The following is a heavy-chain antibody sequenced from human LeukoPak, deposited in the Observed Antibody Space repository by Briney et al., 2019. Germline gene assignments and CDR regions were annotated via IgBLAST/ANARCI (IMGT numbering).Heavy chain of an antibody. J-gene: IGHJ3*02. CDR3: ARRFTNPPGSVGDDSWAFDI. CDR2: IIPIFGTA. D-gene: IGHD3-22*01. V-gene: IGHV1-69*06. CDR1: GGTFSSYA. Sequence: SVKVSCKASGGTFSSYAISWVRQAPGQGLEWMGGIIPIFGTANYAQKFQGRVTITADKSTSTAYMELSSLRSGDTAVYYCARRFTNPPGSVGDDSWAFDIWGQGTMVTVSS.